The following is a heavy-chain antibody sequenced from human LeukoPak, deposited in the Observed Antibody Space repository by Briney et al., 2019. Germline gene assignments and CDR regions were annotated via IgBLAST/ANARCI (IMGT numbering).Heavy chain of an antibody. V-gene: IGHV4-34*01. D-gene: IGHD3-10*01. Sequence: PSETLSLTCAVYGGSFSGYYWSWIRHPPGKGLEWIGEINHSGSTNYNPSLKSRVTISVDTSKNQFSLKLSSVTAADTAVYYCARVVYITMADYWGQGTLVTVSS. CDR2: INHSGST. CDR3: ARVVYITMADY. CDR1: GGSFSGYY. J-gene: IGHJ4*02.